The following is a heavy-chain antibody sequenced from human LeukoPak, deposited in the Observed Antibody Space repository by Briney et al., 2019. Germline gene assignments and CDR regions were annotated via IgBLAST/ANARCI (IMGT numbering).Heavy chain of an antibody. Sequence: PSETLSLTCTVSGGSISSYYWSWIRQPPGKGLEWIGYIYYSGSTNYNPSLKSRVTISVDTSKNQFSLKLSSVTAADTAVYYCARSAGHSTPLDFWGQGTLVTVSS. CDR2: IYYSGST. V-gene: IGHV4-59*08. D-gene: IGHD3-10*01. J-gene: IGHJ4*02. CDR3: ARSAGHSTPLDF. CDR1: GGSISSYY.